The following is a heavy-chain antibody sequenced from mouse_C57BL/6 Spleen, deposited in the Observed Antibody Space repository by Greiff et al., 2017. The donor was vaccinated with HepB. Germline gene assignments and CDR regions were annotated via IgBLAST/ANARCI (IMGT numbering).Heavy chain of an antibody. J-gene: IGHJ2*01. CDR3: ARMGRYFDY. CDR1: GYTFTSYW. V-gene: IGHV1-50*01. CDR2: IDPSDSYT. D-gene: IGHD4-1*01. Sequence: QVQLQQPGAELVKPGASVKLSCKASGYTFTSYWMQWVKQRPGQGLEWIGEIDPSDSYTNYNQKFKGKATLTVDTSSSTAYMQRSSLTSEDAAVYYCARMGRYFDYWGQGTTLTVSS.